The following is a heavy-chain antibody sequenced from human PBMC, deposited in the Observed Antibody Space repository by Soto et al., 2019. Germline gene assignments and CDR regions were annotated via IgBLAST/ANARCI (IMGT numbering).Heavy chain of an antibody. Sequence: SETLSLTCAVYGGSFSGYYWSWIRQPPGKGLEWIGEINHSGSTNYNPSLKSRVTISVDTSKNQFSLKLSSVTAADTAVYYCASSNLKDYDLWSGAYYYYGMDVWGKGTTVTVSS. J-gene: IGHJ6*04. V-gene: IGHV4-34*01. CDR3: ASSNLKDYDLWSGAYYYYGMDV. D-gene: IGHD3-3*01. CDR2: INHSGST. CDR1: GGSFSGYY.